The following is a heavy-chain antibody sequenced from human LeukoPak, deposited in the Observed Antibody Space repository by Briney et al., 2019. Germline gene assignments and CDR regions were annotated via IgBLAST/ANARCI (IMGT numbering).Heavy chain of an antibody. CDR3: ARCNDDSGAFDM. CDR1: GGSVSSGSYY. D-gene: IGHD4-17*01. Sequence: SETLSLTCTVSGGSVSSGSYYWSWIRQPPGKRLEWIGYISYTGTTNYNPSLRSRVTISVDMSKNQIFLKLNSVTAADTAVYYCARCNDDSGAFDMWGQGTMVTVFS. CDR2: ISYTGTT. J-gene: IGHJ3*02. V-gene: IGHV4-61*01.